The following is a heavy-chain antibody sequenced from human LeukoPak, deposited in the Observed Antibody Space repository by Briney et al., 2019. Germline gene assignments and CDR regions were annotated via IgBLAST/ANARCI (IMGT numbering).Heavy chain of an antibody. Sequence: PSETLSLTCTVPDSSITSTYYWAWFRQPPGKGLEWIATVFRLQTVRTFHNPSLGSRVTMSLDPSHYQFSLNLTSVTAAVTALYFCARVLHVPFLIDSWGQGILVTVSS. J-gene: IGHJ4*02. CDR3: ARVLHVPFLIDS. CDR2: VFRLQTVRT. V-gene: IGHV4-38-2*02. D-gene: IGHD3-10*02. CDR1: DSSITSTYY.